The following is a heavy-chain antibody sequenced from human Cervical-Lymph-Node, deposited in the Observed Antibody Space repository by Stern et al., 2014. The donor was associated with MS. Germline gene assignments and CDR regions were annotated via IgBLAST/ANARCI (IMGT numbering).Heavy chain of an antibody. CDR3: ARGRGGSYPIDF. CDR2: ISPSGGGT. Sequence: QVQLVESGAEVKKPGASVKVSCKAFGYTFTNYYLHWVRQAPGQGLEWMGIISPSGGGTSYAQKFQARVTMTGDTSTTTVYMELSSLRSEDTAVYYCARGRGGSYPIDFWGQGTLVTVSS. V-gene: IGHV1-46*01. CDR1: GYTFTNYY. D-gene: IGHD1-26*01. J-gene: IGHJ4*02.